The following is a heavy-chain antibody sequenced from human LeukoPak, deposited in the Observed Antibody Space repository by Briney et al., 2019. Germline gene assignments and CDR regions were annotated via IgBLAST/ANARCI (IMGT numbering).Heavy chain of an antibody. V-gene: IGHV4-31*03. Sequence: SETLSLTCTVSGGSISSGGYYWSWIRQHPGKGLEWIGYIYYSGSTYYNPSLKSRVTISVDTSKNQFSLKLSSVTAADTAVYYCARALIPAAPIDYWGQGTLVTVSS. D-gene: IGHD2-2*01. CDR3: ARALIPAAPIDY. J-gene: IGHJ4*02. CDR1: GGSISSGGYY. CDR2: IYYSGST.